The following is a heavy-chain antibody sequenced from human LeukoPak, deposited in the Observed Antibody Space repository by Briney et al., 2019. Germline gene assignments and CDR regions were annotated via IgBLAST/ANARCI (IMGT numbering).Heavy chain of an antibody. CDR3: ASIGDSSGWFDP. CDR2: ISAYNGNT. D-gene: IGHD6-25*01. CDR1: GYTFTSYG. Sequence: ASVKVSCKASGYTFTSYGNSWVRQSPGQGLEWMGWISAYNGNTNYAQKLQGRVTMTTDTSTSTAYMELRSLRSDDTAVYYCASIGDSSGWFDPWGQGTLVTVSS. V-gene: IGHV1-18*01. J-gene: IGHJ5*02.